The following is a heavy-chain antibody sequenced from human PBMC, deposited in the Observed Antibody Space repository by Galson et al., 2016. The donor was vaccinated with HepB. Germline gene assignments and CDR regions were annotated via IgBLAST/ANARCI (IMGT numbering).Heavy chain of an antibody. Sequence: SLRLSCAASGFTFNDYWMPWVRQAPGKGLEWVANLSPDGTDKRYPGSVKGRFTISRDNPNNSVFLQMSSLRAEDTALYYCARVDYTDEGINVWGQGTTVTVSS. CDR3: ARVDYTDEGINV. D-gene: IGHD4-11*01. CDR1: GFTFNDYW. CDR2: LSPDGTDK. J-gene: IGHJ6*02. V-gene: IGHV3-7*01.